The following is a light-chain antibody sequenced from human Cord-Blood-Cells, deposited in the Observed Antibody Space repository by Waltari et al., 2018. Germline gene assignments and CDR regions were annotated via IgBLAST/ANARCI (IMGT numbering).Light chain of an antibody. CDR1: QCVSSY. CDR3: QQRSNWPWT. V-gene: IGKV3-11*01. Sequence: EIVLTQSPATRSLSPGERATLTCRASQCVSSYLAWYQQKPGQAPRLLIYEASNRATGIPARFSGSGSGTDFTLTISSLEAEDFAVYYCQQRSNWPWTFGQGTKVEIK. CDR2: EAS. J-gene: IGKJ1*01.